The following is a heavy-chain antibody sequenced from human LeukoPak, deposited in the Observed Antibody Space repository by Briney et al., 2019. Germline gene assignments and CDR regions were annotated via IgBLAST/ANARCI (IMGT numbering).Heavy chain of an antibody. Sequence: SETLSLTCTVSGGSISSYYWSWIRQPPGKGLEWIGYIYYSGSTNYNPSLKSRVTISVDTSKNQFSLKLSSVTAADAAVYYCAREGYSYAHYYYYNMDVWGKGTTVTVSS. CDR3: AREGYSYAHYYYYNMDV. CDR2: IYYSGST. CDR1: GGSISSYY. J-gene: IGHJ6*03. V-gene: IGHV4-59*01. D-gene: IGHD5-18*01.